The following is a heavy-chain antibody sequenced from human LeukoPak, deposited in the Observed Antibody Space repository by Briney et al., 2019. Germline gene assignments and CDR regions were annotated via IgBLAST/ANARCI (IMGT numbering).Heavy chain of an antibody. CDR2: ISYDGSNK. V-gene: IGHV3-30-3*01. D-gene: IGHD1-26*01. CDR1: GFTFSSYA. CDR3: ARVGSYFDY. Sequence: AGGSLRPSCAASGFTFSSYAMHWVRQAPGKGLEWVAVISYDGSNKYYADSVKGRFTISSDNSKNTLYLQMNSLRAEDTAVYYCARVGSYFDYWGQGTLVTVSS. J-gene: IGHJ4*02.